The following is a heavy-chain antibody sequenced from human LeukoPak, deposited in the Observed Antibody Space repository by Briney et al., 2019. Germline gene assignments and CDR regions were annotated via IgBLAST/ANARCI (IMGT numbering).Heavy chain of an antibody. CDR3: ARHASGDGYPFDN. J-gene: IGHJ4*02. D-gene: IGHD5-24*01. Sequence: NSSETLSLTCFVSGGSISSSSHYWGWIRQPPGKGLEWIGSIYYSGTTYYNPSLKSRVNISVDTSKNQFSLNLSSVTAADTAVYYCARHASGDGYPFDNWGQGTLVTVSS. CDR2: IYYSGTT. V-gene: IGHV4-39*01. CDR1: GGSISSSSHY.